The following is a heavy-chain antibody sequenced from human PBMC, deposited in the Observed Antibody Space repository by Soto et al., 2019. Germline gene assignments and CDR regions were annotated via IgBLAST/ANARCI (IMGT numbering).Heavy chain of an antibody. Sequence: SQTLSLTCAISGDSVSSNSAAWNWIRQSPSRGLERPGRTYYRSKWYNDYAVSVKSRITINPDTSKNQFSLQLNSVTPEDTAVYYCARDNMDYCTNGVCYSYGMYVWGQGTTVTVSS. CDR2: TYYRSKWYN. CDR1: GDSVSSNSAA. V-gene: IGHV6-1*01. J-gene: IGHJ6*02. D-gene: IGHD2-8*01. CDR3: ARDNMDYCTNGVCYSYGMYV.